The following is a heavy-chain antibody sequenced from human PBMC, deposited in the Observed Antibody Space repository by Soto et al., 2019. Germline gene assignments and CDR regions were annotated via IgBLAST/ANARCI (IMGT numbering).Heavy chain of an antibody. CDR3: AKDHGDYYFDY. J-gene: IGHJ4*02. V-gene: IGHV3-30*18. CDR2: ISYDGSNK. CDR1: GFTFSSYG. D-gene: IGHD4-17*01. Sequence: QVQLVESGGGVVQPGRSLRLSCAASGFTFSSYGMHWVRQAPGKGLEWVAVISYDGSNKYYADSVKGRFTISRDNSKNTLYLQMNSLRAEDPAVDYCAKDHGDYYFDYWGQGTLVTVSS.